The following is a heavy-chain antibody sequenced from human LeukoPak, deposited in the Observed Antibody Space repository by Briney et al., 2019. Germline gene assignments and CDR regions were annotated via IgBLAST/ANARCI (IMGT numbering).Heavy chain of an antibody. CDR1: GFIFSSYS. D-gene: IGHD5-24*01. CDR2: IDSSGSTI. V-gene: IGHV3-48*04. Sequence: PGGSLRLSCAASGFIFSSYSMNWVRQAPGKGLEWVSYIDSSGSTIHYADSVKGRFTISRDNAKNSLYLQMNSLRAEDTAVYYCARTKEMATISYFDSWGQGTLVTVSS. J-gene: IGHJ4*02. CDR3: ARTKEMATISYFDS.